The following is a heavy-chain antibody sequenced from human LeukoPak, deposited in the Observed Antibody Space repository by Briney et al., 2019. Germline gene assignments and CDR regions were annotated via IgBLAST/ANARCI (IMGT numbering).Heavy chain of an antibody. J-gene: IGHJ4*02. Sequence: SETLSLTCAVHNGSFSGYYWSWIRQLPGKGLEWIGEISHSGSTNYNPSLKSRVTISVDTSKNQFSLKLSSVTAADTAIYYCARDLHRGGDFQYWGQGTLVTVSS. V-gene: IGHV4-34*01. CDR2: ISHSGST. D-gene: IGHD2-21*01. CDR1: NGSFSGYY. CDR3: ARDLHRGGDFQY.